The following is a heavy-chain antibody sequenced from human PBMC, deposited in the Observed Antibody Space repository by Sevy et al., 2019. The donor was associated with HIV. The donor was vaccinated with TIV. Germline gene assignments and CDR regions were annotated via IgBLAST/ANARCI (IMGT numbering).Heavy chain of an antibody. J-gene: IGHJ5*02. CDR3: ARDKGQGWFDP. V-gene: IGHV3-7*01. Sequence: GGSLRLSCAASGFXFSNYWMSWVRQAPGKGLEWVANIKQDGSEKYYVDSVKGRFTISRDNAKNSLSLQMNSLRAGDTAMYYCARDKGQGWFDPWGQGTLVTVSS. CDR2: IKQDGSEK. CDR1: GFXFSNYW.